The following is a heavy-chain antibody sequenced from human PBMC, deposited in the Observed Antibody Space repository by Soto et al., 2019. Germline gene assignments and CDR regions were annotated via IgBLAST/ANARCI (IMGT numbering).Heavy chain of an antibody. CDR3: ARRGSSFDNWFDP. J-gene: IGHJ5*02. CDR1: GGSISSSSYY. CDR2: IYYSGST. Sequence: QLQLQESGPGLVKPSETLSLTCTVSGGSISSSSYYWGWIRQPPGKGLEWIGSIYYSGSTYYNPSLKSRVTICVDTSKNQFSLKLSSVTAADTAVYYCARRGSSFDNWFDPWGQGTLVTVSS. D-gene: IGHD6-13*01. V-gene: IGHV4-39*01.